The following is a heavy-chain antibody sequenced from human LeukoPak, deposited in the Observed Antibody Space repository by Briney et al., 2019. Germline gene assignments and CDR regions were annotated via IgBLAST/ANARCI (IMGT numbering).Heavy chain of an antibody. J-gene: IGHJ4*02. CDR3: ARLTDY. Sequence: PSETLSLTCTFPGDSISSSRYYSGWIRQPPGKGLEWIGRIYYSGSTDYNPSLKSRVTIAVDTSKNQFSLKLTSVTAADTAVYYCARLTDYWGQGTLVTVSS. CDR2: IYYSGST. CDR1: GDSISSSRYY. V-gene: IGHV4-39*01.